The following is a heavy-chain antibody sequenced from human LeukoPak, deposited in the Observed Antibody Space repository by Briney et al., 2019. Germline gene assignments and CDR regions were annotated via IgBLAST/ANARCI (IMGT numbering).Heavy chain of an antibody. J-gene: IGHJ4*02. V-gene: IGHV1-2*02. CDR3: ARERLRSGYDPPDY. CDR2: INPNSGGT. CDR1: GYTFTGYY. Sequence: ASLKVSCTASGYTFTGYYMHWVRQAPGQGLEWMGWINPNSGGTNYAQKFQGRVTITRDTSISTAYMELSRLRSDDTAVYYCARERLRSGYDPPDYWGQGTLVTVSS. D-gene: IGHD5-12*01.